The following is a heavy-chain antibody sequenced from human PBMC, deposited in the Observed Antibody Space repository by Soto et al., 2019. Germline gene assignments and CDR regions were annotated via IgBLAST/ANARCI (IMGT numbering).Heavy chain of an antibody. V-gene: IGHV5-10-1*01. CDR3: ARGGYYYDSSGYFNWFDP. Sequence: GESLKISCKGSGYSFTSYWISWVRQMPGKGLEWMGRIDPSDSYTNYSPSFQGHVTISADKSISTAYLQWSSLKASDTAMYYCARGGYYYDSSGYFNWFDPWGQGTLVTVSS. CDR2: IDPSDSYT. CDR1: GYSFTSYW. J-gene: IGHJ5*02. D-gene: IGHD3-22*01.